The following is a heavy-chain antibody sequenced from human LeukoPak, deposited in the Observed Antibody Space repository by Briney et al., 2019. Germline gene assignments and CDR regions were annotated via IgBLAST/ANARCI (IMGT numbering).Heavy chain of an antibody. CDR2: IYTSGST. V-gene: IGHV4-4*07. CDR1: GGSISSYY. J-gene: IGHJ5*02. CDR3: ARSTVAAAGNNWFDP. D-gene: IGHD6-13*01. Sequence: SETLSLTCTVSGGSISSYYWSWIRQPAGKGLEWIGRIYTSGSTNYNPSLKSRVTMSVDTSKNQFSLKLSSVTAADTAVYYCARSTVAAAGNNWFDPWGQGTLVTVSS.